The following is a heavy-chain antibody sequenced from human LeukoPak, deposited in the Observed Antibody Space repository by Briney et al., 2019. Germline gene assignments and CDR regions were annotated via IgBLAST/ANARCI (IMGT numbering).Heavy chain of an antibody. J-gene: IGHJ6*03. CDR1: GGSISSGSYY. CDR2: IYTSGST. V-gene: IGHV4-61*02. D-gene: IGHD4-17*01. Sequence: SETLSLTCTVSGGSISSGSYYWSWIRQPAGKGLEWIGRIYTSGSTNYNPSLKSRVTISVDTSKNQFSLKLSSVTAADTAVYYCARDRGDGDYSYYYYYMDVWGKGTTVTISS. CDR3: ARDRGDGDYSYYYYYMDV.